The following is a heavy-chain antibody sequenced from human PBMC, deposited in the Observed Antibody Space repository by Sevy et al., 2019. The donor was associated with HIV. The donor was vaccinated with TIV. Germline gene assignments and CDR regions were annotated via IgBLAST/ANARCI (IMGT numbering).Heavy chain of an antibody. CDR3: ARERLSYFDY. CDR2: IYYSGST. J-gene: IGHJ4*02. Sequence: SETLSLTCTVSGGSISSGDYYWSWIRQPPGKGLEGIGYIYYSGSTYYNPSLKSRVTISVDTSKNQFSLKLSSVTAADTAVYYCARERLSYFDYWGQGTLVTVSS. V-gene: IGHV4-30-4*01. CDR1: GGSISSGDYY. D-gene: IGHD2-8*01.